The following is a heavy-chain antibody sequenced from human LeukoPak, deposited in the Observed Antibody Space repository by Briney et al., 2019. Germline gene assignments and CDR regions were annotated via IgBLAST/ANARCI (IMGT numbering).Heavy chain of an antibody. Sequence: SETLSLTCTVSGGSISSYYWSWIRQPPGKGLEWIGSIYYSGSTYYNPSLKSRVTISVDTSKNQFSLKLSSVTAADTAVYYCARNGGGYSYGLYYFDYWGQGTLVTVSS. D-gene: IGHD5-18*01. CDR3: ARNGGGYSYGLYYFDY. CDR1: GGSISSYY. V-gene: IGHV4-59*12. J-gene: IGHJ4*02. CDR2: IYYSGST.